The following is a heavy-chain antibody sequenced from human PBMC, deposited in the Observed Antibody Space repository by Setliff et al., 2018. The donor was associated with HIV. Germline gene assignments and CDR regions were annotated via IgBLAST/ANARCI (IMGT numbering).Heavy chain of an antibody. Sequence: SETLSLTCTVSGGSTSNEYWSWIRQPPGKGLGWIGYIYDSGSPKYNPSLKSRVTISIDTSKSQISLKLTSVTAADTAMYHCARGGGPDTNFDLWGQG. J-gene: IGHJ4*02. CDR1: GGSTSNEY. D-gene: IGHD5-18*01. CDR3: ARGGGPDTNFDL. CDR2: IYDSGSP. V-gene: IGHV4-59*01.